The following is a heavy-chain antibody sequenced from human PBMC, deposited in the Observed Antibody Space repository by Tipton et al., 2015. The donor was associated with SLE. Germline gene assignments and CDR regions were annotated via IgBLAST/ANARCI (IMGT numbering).Heavy chain of an antibody. CDR1: GGTFSSYA. D-gene: IGHD6-13*01. CDR2: IIPIFGTA. V-gene: IGHV1-69*01. Sequence: QSGAEVKKPVSSVKVSCKASGGTFSSYAISWVRQAPGQGLEWMGGIIPIFGTANYAQKFQGRVTITADESTSTAYMELSSLRSEDTAVYYGARGGAEAAGRDAFDIWGQGTMVTVSS. J-gene: IGHJ3*02. CDR3: ARGGAEAAGRDAFDI.